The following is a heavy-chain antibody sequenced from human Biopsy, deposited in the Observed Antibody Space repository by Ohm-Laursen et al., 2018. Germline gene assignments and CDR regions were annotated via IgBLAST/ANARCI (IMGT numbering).Heavy chain of an antibody. CDR3: ALQSVAQMKNFDY. CDR2: ISPKSGGT. Sequence: ATVKISCKASGFSFTGYYIHWVRQAPGQGLEWMGWISPKSGGTNYAQKFQGNITMTKNTSMSTAYMEMSRLRSDDTAVYYCALQSVAQMKNFDYWGQGTLVTASS. J-gene: IGHJ4*02. CDR1: GFSFTGYY. D-gene: IGHD6-19*01. V-gene: IGHV1-2*02.